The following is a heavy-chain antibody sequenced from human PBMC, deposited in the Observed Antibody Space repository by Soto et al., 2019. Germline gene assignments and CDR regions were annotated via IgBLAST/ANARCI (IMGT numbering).Heavy chain of an antibody. CDR2: IYYSGST. D-gene: IGHD4-17*01. V-gene: IGHV4-59*01. J-gene: IGHJ2*01. Sequence: QVQLQESGPGLVKPSETLSLTCTVSGGSISSYYWSWIRQPPGKGLEWIGYIYYSGSTNYNPSLKSRVTISVDTSKNQFSLKLSSVTAADTAVYYCARYSTTVTAYWYFDLWGRGTLVTVSS. CDR1: GGSISSYY. CDR3: ARYSTTVTAYWYFDL.